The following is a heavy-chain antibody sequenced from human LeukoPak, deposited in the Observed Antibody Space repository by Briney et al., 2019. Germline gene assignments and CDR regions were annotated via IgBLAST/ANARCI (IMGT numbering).Heavy chain of an antibody. V-gene: IGHV4-34*01. D-gene: IGHD6-13*01. CDR2: INHSVST. J-gene: IGHJ4*02. CDR1: GGSFSGYY. CDR3: ARGRYSSSWYGY. Sequence: SENLSLTCAVYGGSFSGYYWSWIRQPPGKGLEWIGEINHSVSTNYNPSLRSRVTISVYTSKNQFSLKLSSVTAADTAVYYGARGRYSSSWYGYWGQGTLVTVSS.